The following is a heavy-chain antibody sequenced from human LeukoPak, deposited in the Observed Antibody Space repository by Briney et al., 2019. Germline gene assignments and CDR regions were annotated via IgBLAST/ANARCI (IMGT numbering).Heavy chain of an antibody. Sequence: SVTVSCKASGGTFRNYPISWVRRAPGQGLEWMGGVSPLFDTPKYAQRFQGRVTITADESTTTAYLELSSLRSDDTAVYYCARGLTDDYVWGNYRPFVDWGQGTLVTVSS. J-gene: IGHJ4*02. CDR2: VSPLFDTP. V-gene: IGHV1-69*13. D-gene: IGHD3-16*02. CDR3: ARGLTDDYVWGNYRPFVD. CDR1: GGTFRNYP.